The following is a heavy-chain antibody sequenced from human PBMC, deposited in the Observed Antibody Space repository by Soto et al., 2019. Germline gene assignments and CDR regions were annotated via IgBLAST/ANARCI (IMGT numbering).Heavy chain of an antibody. J-gene: IGHJ3*02. V-gene: IGHV4-31*03. D-gene: IGHD6-6*01. CDR2: IYYSGST. CDR1: GGSISSGGYY. Sequence: SETLSLTCTVSGGSISSGGYYWSWIRQHPGKGLEWIGYIYYSGSTNYNPSLKSRVTISVDTSKNQFSLKLSSVTAADTAVYYCASSRGASFSAFDIWGQGTMVTVSS. CDR3: ASSRGASFSAFDI.